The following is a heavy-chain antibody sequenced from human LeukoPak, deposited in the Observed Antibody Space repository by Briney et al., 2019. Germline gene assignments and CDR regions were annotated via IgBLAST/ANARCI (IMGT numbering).Heavy chain of an antibody. V-gene: IGHV3-30-3*01. CDR2: ISYDGSNK. CDR1: GFTFSSYA. CDR3: ARANWGLYYFDY. J-gene: IGHJ4*02. D-gene: IGHD7-27*01. Sequence: GGSPRLSCAASGFTFSSYAMHWVRQAPGKGLEWVAVISYDGSNKYYADSVKGRFTISRDNSKNTLYLQMNSLRAEDTAVYYCARANWGLYYFDYWGQGTLVTVSS.